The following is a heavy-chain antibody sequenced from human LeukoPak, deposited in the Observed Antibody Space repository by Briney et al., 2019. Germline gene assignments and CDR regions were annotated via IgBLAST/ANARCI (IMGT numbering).Heavy chain of an antibody. CDR2: INPSGGST. D-gene: IGHD6-13*01. CDR3: ARLVFGIAASHSFDY. V-gene: IGHV1-46*03. Sequence: ASVKVSCKASGYTFTSYYMHWVRQAPGQGLEWMGIINPSGGSTSYAQKFQGRVTMTRDTSTSTVYMELGSLRSEDTAVYYCARLVFGIAASHSFDYWGQGTLVTVSS. CDR1: GYTFTSYY. J-gene: IGHJ4*02.